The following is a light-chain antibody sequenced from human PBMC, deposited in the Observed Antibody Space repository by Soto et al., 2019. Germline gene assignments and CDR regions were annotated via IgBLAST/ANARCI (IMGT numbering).Light chain of an antibody. J-gene: IGKJ4*01. CDR2: DAS. V-gene: IGKV3-20*01. Sequence: EVVLTQAPATLSLSPGESATLSCRASQNVGTFLAWYQLKPGQAPRLVTYDASNRATGIPDRFSGSASVTDFTLTISRLEPEDFAVYSCQQYVTSPLSFGGGTKV. CDR3: QQYVTSPLS. CDR1: QNVGTF.